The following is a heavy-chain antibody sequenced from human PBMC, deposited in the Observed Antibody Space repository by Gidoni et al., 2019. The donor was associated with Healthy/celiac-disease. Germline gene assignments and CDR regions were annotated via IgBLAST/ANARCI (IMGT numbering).Heavy chain of an antibody. V-gene: IGHV1-69*01. J-gene: IGHJ4*02. CDR2: IIPLFGTA. Sequence: QVQLVQSGAEVKKPGSSVKVSCKASGGTFSSYDISWVQQAPGQGLGWMGGIIPLFGTANYAQKFQGRVTITADESTSTAYMELSSLRSEDTAVYYCARTRARANNGYDYWGQGTLVTVSS. CDR3: ARTRARANNGYDY. D-gene: IGHD1-20*01. CDR1: GGTFSSYD.